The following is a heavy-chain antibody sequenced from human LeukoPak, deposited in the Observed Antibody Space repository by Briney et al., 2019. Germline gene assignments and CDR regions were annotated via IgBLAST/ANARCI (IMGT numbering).Heavy chain of an antibody. J-gene: IGHJ5*02. CDR3: ARVGAGAARLEYWFDP. CDR1: GGTFSSYA. Sequence: EASVKVSCKASGGTFSSYAISWVRQAPGQGLEWMGGIIPIFGTANYAQKFQGRVTITADESTSTAYMELSSLRFEDTAVYYCARVGAGAARLEYWFDPWGQGTLVTVSS. V-gene: IGHV1-69*13. D-gene: IGHD6-6*01. CDR2: IIPIFGTA.